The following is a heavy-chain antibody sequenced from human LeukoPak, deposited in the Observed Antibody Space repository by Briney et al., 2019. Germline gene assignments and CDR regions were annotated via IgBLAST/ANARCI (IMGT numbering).Heavy chain of an antibody. D-gene: IGHD1-26*01. CDR3: AGRDGSSGRYQLDY. CDR2: LYYSGST. J-gene: IGHJ4*02. Sequence: SETLCLTCAVSGDCTSSSTYYWGWIRQPPGKGLEWIGSLYYSGSTYYNPSLRSRVTISVDTSKNQLSLKVTSVTAADTAVYYSAGRDGSSGRYQLDYWGQGTLVTVSS. CDR1: GDCTSSSTYY. V-gene: IGHV4-39*01.